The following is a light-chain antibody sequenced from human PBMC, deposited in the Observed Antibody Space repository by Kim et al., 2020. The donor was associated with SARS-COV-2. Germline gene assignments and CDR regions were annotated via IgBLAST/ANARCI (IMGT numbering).Light chain of an antibody. V-gene: IGLV1-44*01. CDR3: AAWDDSLNGVV. CDR2: TNN. CDR1: SSNIGSNP. Sequence: QSVLTQPPSASGTPGQRVTISCSGSSSNIGSNPVNWYQQLPGTAPKLLIYTNNQWPSGVPDRFSGSKSGTSASLAISGLQSEDEADYYCAAWDDSLNGVVFGGGTQLTVL. J-gene: IGLJ2*01.